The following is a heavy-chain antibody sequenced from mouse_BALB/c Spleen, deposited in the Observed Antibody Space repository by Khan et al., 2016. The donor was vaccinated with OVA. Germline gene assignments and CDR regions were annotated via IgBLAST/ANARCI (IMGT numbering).Heavy chain of an antibody. D-gene: IGHD1-1*01. CDR1: GFTFSSYG. Sequence: EVELVESGGDLVKPGGSLKLSCEASGFTFSSYGVSWVRQTPDKRLEWVATISNGGSYTYYPDSVKGRLTISRDNAKNTPYLQMSSLKSEDTAMYYCARHRFTSPAAWFAYWGQGTLVTVSA. CDR3: ARHRFTSPAAWFAY. J-gene: IGHJ3*01. CDR2: ISNGGSYT. V-gene: IGHV5-6*01.